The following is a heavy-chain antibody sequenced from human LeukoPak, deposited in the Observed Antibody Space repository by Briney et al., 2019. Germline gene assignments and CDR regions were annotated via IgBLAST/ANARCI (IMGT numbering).Heavy chain of an antibody. J-gene: IGHJ6*03. Sequence: SETLSLTCNVSGDSIRSYNWNWIRQPPGKGLEWIGYIYYSGSTNYNPSLKSRVTISVDKSKNQFSLKLSSVTAADTAVYYCARASPYHGITGTTWNYYYYMDVWGKGTTVTVSS. CDR2: IYYSGST. CDR3: ARASPYHGITGTTWNYYYYMDV. CDR1: GDSIRSYN. V-gene: IGHV4-59*12. D-gene: IGHD1-7*01.